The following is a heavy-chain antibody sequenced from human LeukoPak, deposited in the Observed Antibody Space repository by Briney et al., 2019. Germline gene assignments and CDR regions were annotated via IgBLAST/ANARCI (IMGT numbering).Heavy chain of an antibody. CDR2: ISSSSSYI. J-gene: IGHJ6*02. CDR3: AREDSSGWYGLRGYYYYYGMDV. V-gene: IGHV3-21*01. Sequence: SGGSLRLSCAASGFTFSSYSMNWVRQAPGKGLEWVSSISSSSSYIYYADSVKGRFTISRDNAKNSLYLQMNSLRAEDTAVYYCAREDSSGWYGLRGYYYYYGMDVWGQGTTVTVSS. D-gene: IGHD6-19*01. CDR1: GFTFSSYS.